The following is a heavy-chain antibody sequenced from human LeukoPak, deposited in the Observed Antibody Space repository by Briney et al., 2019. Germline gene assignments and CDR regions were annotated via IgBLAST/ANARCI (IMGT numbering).Heavy chain of an antibody. CDR1: GGSISSSSYY. CDR3: ARTKRIVGTDY. D-gene: IGHD2/OR15-2a*01. Sequence: SETLSLTCTVSGGSISSSSYYWGWLRQPPGKGLEWIGSIYYSGSTYYNPSLKSRVTISVDTSKNQFSLKLSSVTAADTAVYYCARTKRIVGTDYWGQGTLVTVSS. V-gene: IGHV4-39*07. CDR2: IYYSGST. J-gene: IGHJ4*02.